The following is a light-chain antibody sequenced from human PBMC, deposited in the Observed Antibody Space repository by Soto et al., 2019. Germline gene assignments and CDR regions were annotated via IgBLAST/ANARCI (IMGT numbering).Light chain of an antibody. CDR3: QTWVTATQV. J-gene: IGLJ2*01. V-gene: IGLV4-69*01. CDR1: SAHSTYA. Sequence: QSVLSQSPSASASLGASVKLTCTLSSAHSTYAIAWHQQQPHKGPRYLMKLDSDGSHTKGDGIPDRFSGSSSGAERYLTISSLQSEDEADYYCQTWVTATQVFGGGTKVTVL. CDR2: LDSDGSH.